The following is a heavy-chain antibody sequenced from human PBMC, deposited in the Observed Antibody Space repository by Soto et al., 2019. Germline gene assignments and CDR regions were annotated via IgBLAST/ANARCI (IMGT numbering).Heavy chain of an antibody. CDR1: GGSFSGYY. J-gene: IGHJ4*02. D-gene: IGHD2-2*01. CDR2: INHSGST. Sequence: KSSETLSLTCAVYGGSFSGYYWSWIRQPPGKGLEWIGEINHSGSTNYNPSLKSRVTISVDTSKNQFSLKLSSVTAADTAVYYCARGPKQDIVVVPAASGDDYWGQGTLVTVSS. CDR3: ARGPKQDIVVVPAASGDDY. V-gene: IGHV4-34*01.